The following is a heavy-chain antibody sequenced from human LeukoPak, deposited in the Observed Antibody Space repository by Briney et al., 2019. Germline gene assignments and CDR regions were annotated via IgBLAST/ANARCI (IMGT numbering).Heavy chain of an antibody. V-gene: IGHV1-18*01. CDR2: ISAYNGNT. Sequence: ASVKVSCKASGYTFTSYGISWVRQAPGQGFEWMGWISAYNGNTNYAQKLQGRVAMTTDTSTSTAYMELRSLRSDDTAVYYCARDPSCSSTSCYWTIHYYYGMDVWGQGTTVTVSS. CDR3: ARDPSCSSTSCYWTIHYYYGMDV. D-gene: IGHD2-2*01. CDR1: GYTFTSYG. J-gene: IGHJ6*02.